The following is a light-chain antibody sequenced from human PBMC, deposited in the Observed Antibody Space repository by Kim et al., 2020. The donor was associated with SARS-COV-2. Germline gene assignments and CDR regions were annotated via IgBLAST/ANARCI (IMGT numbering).Light chain of an antibody. V-gene: IGKV3-15*01. CDR3: QQSNNWPYT. Sequence: VCAGETVTRCCRARKSVTTNLAWHQQTAGQAPGVLIYDACTRATGIPAVFSGSGSGTEFTLTISSLQSEDFAVYYCQQSNNWPYTFGQGTKLEI. CDR2: DAC. CDR1: KSVTTN. J-gene: IGKJ2*01.